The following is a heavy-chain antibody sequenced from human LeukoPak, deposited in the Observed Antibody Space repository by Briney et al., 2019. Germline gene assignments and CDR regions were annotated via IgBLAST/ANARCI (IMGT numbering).Heavy chain of an antibody. Sequence: GGSLRLSCAASGFTFSSYGMHWVRQAPGKGLEWVAFIRYDGSNKYYADSVKSRFTISRDNSKNTLYLQMNSLRAEDTAVYYCAKDDLGDIVVVPAANFEDYWGQGTLVTVSS. J-gene: IGHJ4*02. D-gene: IGHD2-2*01. V-gene: IGHV3-30*02. CDR1: GFTFSSYG. CDR2: IRYDGSNK. CDR3: AKDDLGDIVVVPAANFEDY.